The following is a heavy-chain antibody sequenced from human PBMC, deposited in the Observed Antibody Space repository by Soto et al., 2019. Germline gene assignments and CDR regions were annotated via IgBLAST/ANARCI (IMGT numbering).Heavy chain of an antibody. D-gene: IGHD3-22*01. V-gene: IGHV3-23*01. CDR1: GFTFSSYA. CDR2: ISGSGVST. Sequence: GGSLRLSCAASGFTFSSYAMSWVRQAPGKGLEWVSAISGSGVSTYYADSVKGRFTLSRDNSKNTLYLQMNSLRAEDTAVYYCAKDFLSPSVSLIVVVITRSFDFCGQGTLVTVVS. J-gene: IGHJ4*02. CDR3: AKDFLSPSVSLIVVVITRSFDF.